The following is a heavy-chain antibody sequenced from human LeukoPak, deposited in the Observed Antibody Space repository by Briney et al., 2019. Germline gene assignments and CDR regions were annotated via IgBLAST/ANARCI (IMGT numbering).Heavy chain of an antibody. V-gene: IGHV1-2*02. J-gene: IGHJ4*02. D-gene: IGHD6-19*01. CDR1: GYTFTGYY. CDR3: ATVWALAVAGSLAPTLGALDY. CDR2: INPNSGGT. Sequence: ASVKVSCKAPGYTFTGYYLHWVGQAPGQGLEWMGWINPNSGGTNYAQKFQGRVTMTRDTSISTAYMELRRLRSDDTTVYYCATVWALAVAGSLAPTLGALDYWGQGTLVTVSS.